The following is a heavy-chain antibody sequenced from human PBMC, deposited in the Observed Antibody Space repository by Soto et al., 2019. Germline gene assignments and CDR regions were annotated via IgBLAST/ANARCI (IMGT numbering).Heavy chain of an antibody. V-gene: IGHV3-72*01. CDR3: AREQQLVRYYYYYYGMDV. CDR2: TRNKANSYTT. Sequence: PGGSLRLSCAASGFTFSDHYMDWVRQAPGKGLEWVGRTRNKANSYTTEYAASVKGRFTISRDDSKNSLYLQMNSLKTEDTAVYYCAREQQLVRYYYYYYGMDVWGQGTTVTVSS. CDR1: GFTFSDHY. J-gene: IGHJ6*02. D-gene: IGHD6-6*01.